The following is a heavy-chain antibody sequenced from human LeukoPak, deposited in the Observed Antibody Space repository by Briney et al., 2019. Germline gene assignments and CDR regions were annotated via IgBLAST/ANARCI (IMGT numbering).Heavy chain of an antibody. Sequence: SETLSLTCTVSGGSISSSSCYWGWIRQPPGKGLEWIGSIYYSGSTYYNPSLKSRVTISVDTSKNHFSLKLSSVTAADTAVYYCARQDYYDSSGYYQEAFDIWGQGTMVTVSS. D-gene: IGHD3-22*01. CDR2: IYYSGST. CDR3: ARQDYYDSSGYYQEAFDI. CDR1: GGSISSSSCY. J-gene: IGHJ3*02. V-gene: IGHV4-39*01.